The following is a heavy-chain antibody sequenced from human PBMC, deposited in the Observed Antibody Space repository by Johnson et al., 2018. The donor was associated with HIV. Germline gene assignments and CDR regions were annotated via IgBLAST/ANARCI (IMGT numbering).Heavy chain of an antibody. V-gene: IGHV3-23*04. D-gene: IGHD3-16*01. CDR3: ARDQGWGDAFDI. Sequence: VQLVESGGRLVQPGGSLRLSCAASGFTFSSYAMSWVRQAPGKGLEWVSGISGGGGTTYYADSGKGRFTISRDNSKNTLYLQMNSLRPEETAVYYCARDQGWGDAFDIWGQGTMVIVSS. CDR1: GFTFSSYA. CDR2: ISGGGGTT. J-gene: IGHJ3*02.